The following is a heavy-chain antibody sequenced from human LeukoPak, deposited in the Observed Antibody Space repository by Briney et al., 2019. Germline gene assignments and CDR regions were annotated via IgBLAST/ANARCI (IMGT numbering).Heavy chain of an antibody. Sequence: SETLSLTCTVSGGSISSYYWSWIRQPPGKGLEWIGYIYYSGSTNYNPSLKSRVTISVDTSKNQFSLKLSSVTAADTAVYYCAREAGIAAAGTPYYFDYWGQGTLVTVSS. CDR2: IYYSGST. CDR1: GGSISSYY. J-gene: IGHJ4*02. V-gene: IGHV4-59*12. D-gene: IGHD6-13*01. CDR3: AREAGIAAAGTPYYFDY.